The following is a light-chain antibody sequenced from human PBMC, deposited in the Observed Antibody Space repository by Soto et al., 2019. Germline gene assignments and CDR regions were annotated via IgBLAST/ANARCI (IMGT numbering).Light chain of an antibody. CDR2: GAF. Sequence: EIVMTQSPVTLSVSPGERATLSCRASQSVRSNLAWYQHKPGQAPSLLIYGAFTRATGIPARFSGSGSGTDFTLTISSLEPEDFAVYYCQQRSSWPFTFGPGTKVDIK. V-gene: IGKV3-11*01. CDR3: QQRSSWPFT. CDR1: QSVRSN. J-gene: IGKJ3*01.